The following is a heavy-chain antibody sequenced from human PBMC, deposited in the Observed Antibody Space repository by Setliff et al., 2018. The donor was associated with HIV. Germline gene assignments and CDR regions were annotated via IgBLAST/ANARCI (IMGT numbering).Heavy chain of an antibody. CDR2: IYYNGST. V-gene: IGHV4-31*03. Sequence: SETLSLTCTVSGGSISIGGYYWGWIRQHPGKGLEWIGYIYYNGSTYYNPSLKSRVIISVDTSKNQFSLKLSSVTAADTAVYYCARGGGSRAATSSYYYMDVWGKGTTVTVSS. D-gene: IGHD2-15*01. CDR1: GGSISIGGYY. J-gene: IGHJ6*03. CDR3: ARGGGSRAATSSYYYMDV.